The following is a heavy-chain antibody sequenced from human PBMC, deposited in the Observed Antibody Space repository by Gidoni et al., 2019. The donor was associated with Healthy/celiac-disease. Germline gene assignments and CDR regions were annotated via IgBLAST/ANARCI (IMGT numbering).Heavy chain of an antibody. Sequence: EVQLLESGVGLVQPVVSLILSFAASGFTFSTYALSWVGQDPGKGMEWVSVIMGSGGTKYYADSVKGRFTISRDNSKNKMYLQMNSLRAEDTAVYYCAKDLDYVWGSYRWDGNFDYWGQGALVTVSS. V-gene: IGHV3-23*01. D-gene: IGHD3-16*02. CDR1: GFTFSTYA. CDR3: AKDLDYVWGSYRWDGNFDY. CDR2: IMGSGGTK. J-gene: IGHJ4*02.